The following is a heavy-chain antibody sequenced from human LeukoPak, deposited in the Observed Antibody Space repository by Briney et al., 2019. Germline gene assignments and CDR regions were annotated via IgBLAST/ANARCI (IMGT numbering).Heavy chain of an antibody. CDR1: GFRFDSFY. D-gene: IGHD3-22*01. CDR2: TSASGGVP. Sequence: GGSLRLSCAASGFRFDSFYMGWIRQVPGKGVDYIALTSASGGVPYYAESVKGRFTISRDNDKNSVSLQMNSLSADDTAIYYCARSLIVASEDYWGQGTQVTVSS. CDR3: ARSLIVASEDY. V-gene: IGHV3-11*04. J-gene: IGHJ4*02.